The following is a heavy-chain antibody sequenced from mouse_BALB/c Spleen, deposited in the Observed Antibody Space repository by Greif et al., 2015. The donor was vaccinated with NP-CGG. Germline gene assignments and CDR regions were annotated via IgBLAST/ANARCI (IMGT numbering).Heavy chain of an antibody. CDR2: ISYSGST. CDR3: ARDYGSSYFDY. CDR1: GDSITSGY. V-gene: IGHV3-8*02. D-gene: IGHD1-1*01. Sequence: VQLQQSGPRLVKPSQTLSLTCSVTGDSITSGYWDWIRKFPGDKLEYMGYISYSGSTYYNPSLKSRISITRDTSKNQYYLQLNSVTTEDTATYYCARDYGSSYFDYWGQGTTLTVSS. J-gene: IGHJ2*01.